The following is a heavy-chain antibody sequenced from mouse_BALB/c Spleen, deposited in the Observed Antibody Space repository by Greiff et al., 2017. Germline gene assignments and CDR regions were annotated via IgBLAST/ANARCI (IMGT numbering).Heavy chain of an antibody. CDR1: GYSITSDYA. Sequence: EVQLQQSGPGLVKPSQSLSLTCTVTGYSITSDYAWNWIRQFPGNKLEWMGYISYSGSTSYNPSLKSRISITRDTSKNQFFLQLNSVTTEDTATYYCARLGYYFDYWGQGTTLTVSS. J-gene: IGHJ2*01. CDR2: ISYSGST. V-gene: IGHV3-2*02. CDR3: ARLGYYFDY.